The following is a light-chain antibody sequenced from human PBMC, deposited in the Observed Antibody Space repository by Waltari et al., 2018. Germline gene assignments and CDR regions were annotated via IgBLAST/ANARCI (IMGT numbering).Light chain of an antibody. CDR3: QQYNNWPLT. CDR1: QSVRCN. Sequence: EIVMTQSPATLSVSPGERATLSCRASQSVRCNVAWYQQKPGQAPRLLIYGASTRATGIPARFSGSGSDTEFTLTISSLQSEDFAVYYCQQYNNWPLTFGGGTKVEI. CDR2: GAS. J-gene: IGKJ4*01. V-gene: IGKV3-15*01.